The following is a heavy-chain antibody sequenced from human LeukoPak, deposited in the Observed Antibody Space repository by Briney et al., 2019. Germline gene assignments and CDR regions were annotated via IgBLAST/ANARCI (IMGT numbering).Heavy chain of an antibody. Sequence: SETLSLTCTVSGGSVSSDSYHWSWVRQPPGKGLDWIGYIYYRGSTKYNPSLRSRVTISVGTSKNQFSLKLSSVTAADTAVYYCAREHQSMDVWGQGTTVTVSS. J-gene: IGHJ6*02. CDR2: IYYRGST. V-gene: IGHV4-61*01. CDR1: GGSVSSDSYH. D-gene: IGHD2-2*01. CDR3: AREHQSMDV.